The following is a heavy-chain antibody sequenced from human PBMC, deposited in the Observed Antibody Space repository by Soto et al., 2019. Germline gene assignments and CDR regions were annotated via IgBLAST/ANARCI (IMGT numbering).Heavy chain of an antibody. V-gene: IGHV4-39*01. CDR3: ARLIHCKTTSCYFDY. CDR2: VYYSGTT. CDR1: GGSISSSSYY. Sequence: QLQLQESGPGLVKPSETLSLTCTVSGGSISSSSYYWAWVRQPPGKGLEWIGSVYYSGTTYYNPSLKSRVTISADTSKNQFSLKLSSVTAADTAVFYCARLIHCKTTSCYFDYWGQGTLVTVS. J-gene: IGHJ4*02. D-gene: IGHD2-2*01.